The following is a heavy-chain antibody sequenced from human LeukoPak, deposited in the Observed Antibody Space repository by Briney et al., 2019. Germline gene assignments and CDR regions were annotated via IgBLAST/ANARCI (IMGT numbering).Heavy chain of an antibody. CDR2: INWNGGST. D-gene: IGHD6-13*01. CDR1: GFTFDDYG. J-gene: IGHJ4*02. Sequence: PGGSLRLSCAASGFTFDDYGMSWVRQAPGKGLEWVSGINWNGGSTGYADSVKGRFTISRDNAKNSLYLQMNSLRAEDTALYYCARHQGTGYSSSWYGVPPYYFDYWGQGTPVTVSS. CDR3: ARHQGTGYSSSWYGVPPYYFDY. V-gene: IGHV3-20*04.